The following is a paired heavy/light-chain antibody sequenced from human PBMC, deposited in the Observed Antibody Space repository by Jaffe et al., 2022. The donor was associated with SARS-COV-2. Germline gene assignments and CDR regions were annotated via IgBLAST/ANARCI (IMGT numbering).Light chain of an antibody. CDR2: YDS. V-gene: IGLV3-21*04. CDR1: NIGSKS. J-gene: IGLJ2*01. CDR3: QVWDSSSPP. Sequence: SYVLTQPPSVSVAPGKTARITCGGNNIGSKSVHWYQQKPGQAPVLVIYYDSDRPSGIPERFSGSNSGNTATLTISRVEAGDEADYYCQVWDSSSPPFGGGTKLTVL.
Heavy chain of an antibody. V-gene: IGHV3-9*01. D-gene: IGHD1-1*01. CDR2: ISWNSVTI. Sequence: EVQLVESGGGLVQPGRSLRLSCAASGFTFDDYAMHWVRQAPGKGLEWVSGISWNSVTIDYADSVKGRFTISRDNAKNSLYLQMNSLRAEDTALYYCAKDSNIGAWNDGNYFDYWGQGTLVTVSS. J-gene: IGHJ4*02. CDR3: AKDSNIGAWNDGNYFDY. CDR1: GFTFDDYA.